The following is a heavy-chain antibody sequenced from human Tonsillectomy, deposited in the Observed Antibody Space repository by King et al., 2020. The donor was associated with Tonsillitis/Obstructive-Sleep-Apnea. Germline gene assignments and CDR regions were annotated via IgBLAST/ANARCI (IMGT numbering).Heavy chain of an antibody. D-gene: IGHD1-14*01. J-gene: IGHJ4*02. Sequence: VQLVESGGGLVQPGRSLRLSCTASGFTFGDYAMNWVRQAPGKGLEWVGFIRSEAYGGTTEYAASVKGRFTISSDDSKTIAYLQMDGLKTEDTAVSYCTRGNHGFDYWGQGTLVTVSS. CDR1: GFTFGDYA. CDR3: TRGNHGFDY. V-gene: IGHV3-49*04. CDR2: IRSEAYGGTT.